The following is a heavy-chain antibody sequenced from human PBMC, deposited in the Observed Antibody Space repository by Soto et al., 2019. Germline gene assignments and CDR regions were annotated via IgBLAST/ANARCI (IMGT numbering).Heavy chain of an antibody. D-gene: IGHD3-3*01. Sequence: PGGSLRLPCAASGFTVSNIYMSWVRQAPGKGLEWVSVIYSGGSTYYADSVKGRFTISRDNSKNTLYLQMNSLRAEDTAVYYCARDLYDFWSGYYSMAYWGQGTLVTVSS. CDR1: GFTVSNIY. CDR3: ARDLYDFWSGYYSMAY. CDR2: IYSGGST. V-gene: IGHV3-66*01. J-gene: IGHJ4*02.